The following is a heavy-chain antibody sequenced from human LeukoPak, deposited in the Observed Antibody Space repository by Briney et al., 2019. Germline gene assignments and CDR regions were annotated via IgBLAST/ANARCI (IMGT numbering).Heavy chain of an antibody. D-gene: IGHD3-22*01. V-gene: IGHV3-23*01. J-gene: IGHJ4*02. CDR3: AKAGSGYYNLDS. Sequence: PGGSLRLSXAASGFTFSGFAMTWVRQAPGKGLEWVSAMSGSGANTYYADSVKGRFTISRDNSKNTLYVQMNSLRAEDTAVYYCAKAGSGYYNLDSWGQGTLVTVSS. CDR2: MSGSGANT. CDR1: GFTFSGFA.